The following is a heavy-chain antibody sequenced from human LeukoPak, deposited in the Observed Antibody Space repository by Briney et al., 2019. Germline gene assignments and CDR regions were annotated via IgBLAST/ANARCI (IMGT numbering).Heavy chain of an antibody. CDR3: ARYSTRDGFYWYFDL. CDR1: GGSIRSISYY. D-gene: IGHD5-24*01. J-gene: IGHJ2*01. CDR2: IYYSGST. Sequence: PSETLSLTCTVSGGSIRSISYYWGWIRQPPGKGLEWIGSIYYSGSTYYNPSLKSRVTISVDTSKNQFSLKLSSVTAADTAVYYCARYSTRDGFYWYFDLWGRGTLVTVSS. V-gene: IGHV4-39*07.